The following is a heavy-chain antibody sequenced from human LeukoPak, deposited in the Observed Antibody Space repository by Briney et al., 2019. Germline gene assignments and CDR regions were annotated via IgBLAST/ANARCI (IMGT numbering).Heavy chain of an antibody. CDR1: GFTFRSYA. Sequence: PGGSLRLSCAASGFTFRSYAMSWVRQAPGKGLEWVLAISGSGTSTYYADSVKGRFTISRDNSKHTLYLQMNSLRAEDTAVYYCEGTYYYDSSDDYWGQGTLVTVSS. J-gene: IGHJ4*02. V-gene: IGHV3-23*01. D-gene: IGHD3-22*01. CDR3: EGTYYYDSSDDY. CDR2: ISGSGTST.